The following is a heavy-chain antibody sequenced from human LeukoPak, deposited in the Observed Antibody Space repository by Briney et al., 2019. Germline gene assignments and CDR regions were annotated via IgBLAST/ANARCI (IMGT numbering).Heavy chain of an antibody. CDR2: INPNSGGT. CDR3: ARGVVAATFYYYMDV. D-gene: IGHD2-15*01. CDR1: GYTFTGYY. Sequence: GASVKVSCTASGYTFTGYYMHWVRQAPGQGLEWMGWINPNSGGTNYAQKFQGRVTMTRDTSLSTAYMEVSGLRSDDTAVYYCARGVVAATFYYYMDVWGKGTTVTVSS. J-gene: IGHJ6*03. V-gene: IGHV1-2*02.